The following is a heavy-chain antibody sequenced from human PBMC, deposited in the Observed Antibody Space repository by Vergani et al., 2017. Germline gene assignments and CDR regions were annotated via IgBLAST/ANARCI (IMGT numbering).Heavy chain of an antibody. J-gene: IGHJ3*02. CDR2: ISSSSSTI. D-gene: IGHD1-26*01. Sequence: EVQLVESGGGLVQPGGSLRLSCAASGFTFSSYSMNWVRQAPGKGLEWVSYISSSSSTIYYADSVKGRFTISRDNAKNSLYLQMNSLRADDTAVYYCARGRSGSYTGYAFDIWGQGTMVTVSS. CDR1: GFTFSSYS. CDR3: ARGRSGSYTGYAFDI. V-gene: IGHV3-48*04.